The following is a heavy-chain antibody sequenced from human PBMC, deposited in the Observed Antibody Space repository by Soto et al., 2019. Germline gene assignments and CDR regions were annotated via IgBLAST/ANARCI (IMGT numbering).Heavy chain of an antibody. V-gene: IGHV3-23*01. CDR1: GFTFSNYA. D-gene: IGHD3-9*01. CDR2: ISGSGGST. J-gene: IGHJ6*02. Sequence: GGSLRLSCAASGFTFSNYAMSWVRQAPGKGLEWVSPISGSGGSTYYADSVKGRFTISRDNSKNTLYLQMNSLRAEDTAVYYCAKNVWGITIFGGMDVWGQGTTVTVSS. CDR3: AKNVWGITIFGGMDV.